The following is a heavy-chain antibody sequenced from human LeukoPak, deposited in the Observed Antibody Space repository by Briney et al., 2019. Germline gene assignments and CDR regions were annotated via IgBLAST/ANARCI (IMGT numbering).Heavy chain of an antibody. Sequence: GGSLRLSCATSGFTFRNYWMSWVRQAPGKGLEWVANINQDGDEKYYVDSLKGRFTVSRDNAKNLVYLQMNSLRAEDTAVYYRARPYDSNRDHSGYGYWGRGTLVTVSS. J-gene: IGHJ4*02. CDR3: ARPYDSNRDHSGYGY. V-gene: IGHV3-7*02. CDR2: INQDGDEK. CDR1: GFTFRNYW. D-gene: IGHD5-12*01.